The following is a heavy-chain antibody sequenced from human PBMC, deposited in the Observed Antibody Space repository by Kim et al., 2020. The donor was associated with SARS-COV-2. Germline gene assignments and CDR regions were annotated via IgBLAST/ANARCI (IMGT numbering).Heavy chain of an antibody. J-gene: IGHJ1*01. D-gene: IGHD7-27*01. CDR2: ISGSGDST. CDR1: GFTFSKYA. V-gene: IGHV3-23*01. Sequence: GGSLRLSCAASGFTFSKYAMNWVRQAPGKGLEWVSLISGSGDSTYYADSVRGRFTISRDNSKNTVYLLMSSLRVEDTAIYSCATFLGPSAGWGQGTLVTVSS. CDR3: ATFLGPSAG.